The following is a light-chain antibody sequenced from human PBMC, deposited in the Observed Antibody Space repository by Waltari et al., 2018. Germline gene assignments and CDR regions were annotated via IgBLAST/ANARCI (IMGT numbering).Light chain of an antibody. J-gene: IGLJ3*02. CDR1: SSDVGFYNY. Sequence: QSALTQPASVSGSPGQSITISCTGTSSDVGFYNYVSWYQRHPAKAPKLMIYDVSERPSGVSIRFSGSNCGNTTSLSISGLQTDDEADYYCNSYTGSSSWVFGGGTKLTV. CDR3: NSYTGSSSWV. V-gene: IGLV2-14*01. CDR2: DVS.